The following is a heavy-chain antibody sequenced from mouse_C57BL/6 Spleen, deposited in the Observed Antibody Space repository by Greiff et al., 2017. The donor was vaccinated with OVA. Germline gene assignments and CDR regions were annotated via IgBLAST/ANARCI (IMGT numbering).Heavy chain of an antibody. CDR1: GFTFTDYY. CDR3: ASLLSLMDY. CDR2: IRNKANGYTT. J-gene: IGHJ4*01. D-gene: IGHD2-3*01. Sequence: EVQLVESGGGLVQPGGSLSLSCAASGFTFTDYYMSWVRQPPGKALEWLGFIRNKANGYTTEYSASVKGRFTISRDNSQSILYLHMNALRAEDSATYYCASLLSLMDYWGQGTSVTVSS. V-gene: IGHV7-3*01.